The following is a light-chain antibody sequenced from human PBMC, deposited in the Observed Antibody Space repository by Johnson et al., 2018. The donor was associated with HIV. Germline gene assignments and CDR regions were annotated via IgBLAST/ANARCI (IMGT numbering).Light chain of an antibody. CDR3: GAWDSSLSADV. CDR1: SSNIGNNY. V-gene: IGLV1-51*01. Sequence: QSVLSQPPSVSAAPGQKVTISCSGSSSNIGNNYVSWYQQLPGTAPKLLIYDNNKRPSGIPDRFSGSKSGTSATLGITGLQTVDEADYYCGAWDSSLSADVCGTGTKATVL. J-gene: IGLJ1*01. CDR2: DNN.